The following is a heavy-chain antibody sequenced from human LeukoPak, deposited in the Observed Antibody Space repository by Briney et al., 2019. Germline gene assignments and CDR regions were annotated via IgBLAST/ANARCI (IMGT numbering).Heavy chain of an antibody. D-gene: IGHD3-3*01. CDR2: ISSSSSYI. CDR1: GFTFSSYS. Sequence: PGGSLRLSCAASGFTFSSYSMNWVRQAPGKGLEWVSSISSSSSYIYYADSVKGRFTISRDNAKNSLYLQMNSLRAEDTAVYYCARDRILGVYDFWSGYLTHDAFDIWGQGTMVTVSS. V-gene: IGHV3-21*01. J-gene: IGHJ3*02. CDR3: ARDRILGVYDFWSGYLTHDAFDI.